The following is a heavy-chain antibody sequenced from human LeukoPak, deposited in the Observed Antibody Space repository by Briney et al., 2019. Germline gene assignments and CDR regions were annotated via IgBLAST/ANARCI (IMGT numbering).Heavy chain of an antibody. CDR1: GFTFRSYW. CDR3: ARDPIVVVCHNYYYYGMDV. CDR2: IKQDGSEK. Sequence: GGSLRLSCAASGFTFRSYWMSWVRQAPGKGLEWVANIKQDGSEKYYVDSVKGRFTISRDNAKNSLYLQMNSLRADDTAVYYCARDPIVVVCHNYYYYGMDVWGQGTTITVSS. V-gene: IGHV3-7*04. D-gene: IGHD2-15*01. J-gene: IGHJ6*02.